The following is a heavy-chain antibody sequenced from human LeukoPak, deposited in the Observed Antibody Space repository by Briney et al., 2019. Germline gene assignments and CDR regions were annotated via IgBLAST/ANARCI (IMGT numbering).Heavy chain of an antibody. J-gene: IGHJ4*02. Sequence: SETLSLTCTVSSGSITSNNYYWGWIRQPPGKGLEWIGNIYYSGNTYYNPSLKSRVIISVDTFKNHISLRLSSVTAADTAVYYCARVPPVYNSGNYYKGTHFDYWGQGTLVTVSS. CDR1: SGSITSNNYY. D-gene: IGHD3-10*01. CDR2: IYYSGNT. V-gene: IGHV4-39*07. CDR3: ARVPPVYNSGNYYKGTHFDY.